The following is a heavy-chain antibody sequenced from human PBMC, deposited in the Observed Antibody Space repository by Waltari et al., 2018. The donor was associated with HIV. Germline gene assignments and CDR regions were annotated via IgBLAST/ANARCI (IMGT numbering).Heavy chain of an antibody. J-gene: IGHJ4*02. CDR2: ISASGGAI. CDR1: GFTFSDYA. V-gene: IGHV3-23*01. Sequence: EVQLLESGGGLVQPGGSLRLSCAASGFTFSDYAMSWVRQVPGRGLQWVSAISASGGAIYYADSVKGRFTISRDNSKNILYLQMNSLRAGDTALYYCAKDREMALFDFWGQGTLVTVSS. CDR3: AKDREMALFDF. D-gene: IGHD1-26*01.